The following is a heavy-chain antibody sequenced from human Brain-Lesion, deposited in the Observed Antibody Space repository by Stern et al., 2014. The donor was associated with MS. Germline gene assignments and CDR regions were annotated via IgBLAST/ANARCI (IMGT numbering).Heavy chain of an antibody. CDR3: ARVYNTIYGIVTQRGSGMDV. V-gene: IGHV3-7*01. Sequence: EVQLVESGGGLVQPGGSLTISCTAAGFTFGNYWMTWVRQAPGKGLEWVANIKEDGTAKNYVESVQGRFTISRDNARNSLYLQMNSLRVEDTALYYCARVYNTIYGIVTQRGSGMDVWGQGTTVIVSS. CDR2: IKEDGTAK. CDR1: GFTFGNYW. J-gene: IGHJ6*02. D-gene: IGHD3-3*01.